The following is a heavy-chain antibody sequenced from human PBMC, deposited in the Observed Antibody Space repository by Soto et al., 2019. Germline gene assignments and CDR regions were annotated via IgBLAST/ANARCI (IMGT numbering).Heavy chain of an antibody. CDR2: INGYTGNT. V-gene: IGHV1-18*01. Sequence: ASVKVSCKASGYTFTSYGLSWVRQAPGQGLEWMGWINGYTGNTNYAQKFQGRVTMTTDTSTNTAYLDLWTLISDDTAVYYCARSRGTGKGGIDFWGQGTTVIVSS. CDR3: ARSRGTGKGGIDF. CDR1: GYTFTSYG. J-gene: IGHJ6*02.